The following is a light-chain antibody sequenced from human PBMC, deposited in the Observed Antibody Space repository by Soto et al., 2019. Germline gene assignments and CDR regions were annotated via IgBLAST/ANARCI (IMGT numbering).Light chain of an antibody. CDR3: SSSTGSSTRV. Sequence: QSVLTHPASVSGSPGQSITISCTGTSSDVGGYNYVSWYQQHPGKAPKLMIYDVSNRPSGVSNRFSGSKSGNTASLTISGLQAEDEADYYCSSSTGSSTRVFGTATKVTV. CDR2: DVS. CDR1: SSDVGGYNY. J-gene: IGLJ1*01. V-gene: IGLV2-14*01.